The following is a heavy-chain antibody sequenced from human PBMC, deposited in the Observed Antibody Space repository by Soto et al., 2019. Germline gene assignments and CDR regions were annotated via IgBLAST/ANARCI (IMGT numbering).Heavy chain of an antibody. Sequence: SETLSLTCAVSGGSISSTTYYWAWIRQPQWKGLEWVATIYYSWATYYNPSLKSRLTISIDTSNNQFPLRLSSVTAADTAMYYCERYYDTSNRRYCHHWGQGXRVTVYS. V-gene: IGHV4-39*01. J-gene: IGHJ1*01. CDR3: ERYYDTSNRRYCHH. D-gene: IGHD3-22*01. CDR2: IYYSWAT. CDR1: GGSISSTTYY.